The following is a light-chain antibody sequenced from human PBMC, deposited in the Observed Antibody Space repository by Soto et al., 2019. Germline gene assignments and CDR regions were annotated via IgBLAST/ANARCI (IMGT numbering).Light chain of an antibody. CDR2: AAS. V-gene: IGKV1-39*01. J-gene: IGKJ1*01. CDR3: QQSYSIPQT. CDR1: QSISSW. Sequence: DIQMTQSPSTLSASVGDRVTITCRASQSISSWLAWYQQKPGKAPKLLIYAASTLESGVSSRFSGSGSGTDFTLTISSLQPEDFATYYCQQSYSIPQTFGQGTKVDIK.